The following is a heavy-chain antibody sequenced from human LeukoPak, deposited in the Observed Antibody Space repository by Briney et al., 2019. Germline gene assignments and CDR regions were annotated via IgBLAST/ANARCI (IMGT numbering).Heavy chain of an antibody. CDR2: IIPIFGIA. CDR1: GGTFSSYA. J-gene: IGHJ1*01. CDR3: ARDLAAVAEFQH. D-gene: IGHD6-19*01. Sequence: SVKVSCRASGGTFSSYAISWVRQAPGQGLEWMGRIIPIFGIANYAQKFQGRVTITADKSTSTAYMELSSLRSEDTAVYYCARDLAAVAEFQHWGQGTLVTVSS. V-gene: IGHV1-69*04.